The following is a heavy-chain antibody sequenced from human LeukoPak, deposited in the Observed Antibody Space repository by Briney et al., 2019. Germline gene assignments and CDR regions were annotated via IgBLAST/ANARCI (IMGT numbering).Heavy chain of an antibody. J-gene: IGHJ6*02. CDR3: ASPSTLYDFWSGYYTPHAYYGMDV. CDR1: GGSISSSSYY. V-gene: IGHV4-39*01. CDR2: IYYSGST. D-gene: IGHD3-3*01. Sequence: SETLSLTCTVSGGSISSSSYYWGWIRQPPGKGLEWIGSIYYSGSTYYNPSLKSRCTVSVDTSKNQFSLKLSSVTAADTAVYYCASPSTLYDFWSGYYTPHAYYGMDVWGQGTTVTVSS.